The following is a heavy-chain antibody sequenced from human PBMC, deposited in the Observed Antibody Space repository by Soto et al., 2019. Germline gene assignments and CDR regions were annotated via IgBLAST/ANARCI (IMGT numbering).Heavy chain of an antibody. J-gene: IGHJ6*02. D-gene: IGHD6-13*01. CDR3: GKKAAAGTSSYYYGMDV. V-gene: IGHV1-69*13. CDR2: IIPIFGTA. CDR1: GGTFSSYA. Sequence: SVKVSCKASGGTFSSYAISWVRQAPGQGLEWMGGIIPIFGTANYAQKFQGRVTITADESTSTAYMELSSLRSEDTAVYYCGKKAAAGTSSYYYGMDVWGQGTTVTVSS.